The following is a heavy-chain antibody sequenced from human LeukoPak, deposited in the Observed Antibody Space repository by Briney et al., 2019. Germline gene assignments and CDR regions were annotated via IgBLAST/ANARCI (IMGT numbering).Heavy chain of an antibody. CDR1: GFTVSSNY. J-gene: IGHJ4*02. V-gene: IGHV3-66*04. D-gene: IGHD3-10*01. CDR2: IYSGGST. CDR3: ARLYDSFTYYYGSGSYPYFDY. Sequence: GGSLRLSCAASGFTVSSNYMSWVRQAPGKGLEWVSVIYSGGSTYYADSVKGRFTISRDNSKNTLYLQMNSLRAEDTAVYYCARLYDSFTYYYGSGSYPYFDYWGQGTLVTVSS.